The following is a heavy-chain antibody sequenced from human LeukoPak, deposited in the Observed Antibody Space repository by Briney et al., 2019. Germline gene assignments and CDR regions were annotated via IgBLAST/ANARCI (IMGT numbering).Heavy chain of an antibody. D-gene: IGHD6-25*01. Sequence: GGSLRLSCAASGFTFSSYTMNWVRQAPGQGLEWISYISISSSTTYYADSVKGRFAISRDNAKNSVYLQMNSLRDEDTAVYYCARGIDSSGWYFDYWGQGTLVTVSS. J-gene: IGHJ4*02. CDR1: GFTFSSYT. CDR2: ISISSSTT. V-gene: IGHV3-48*02. CDR3: ARGIDSSGWYFDY.